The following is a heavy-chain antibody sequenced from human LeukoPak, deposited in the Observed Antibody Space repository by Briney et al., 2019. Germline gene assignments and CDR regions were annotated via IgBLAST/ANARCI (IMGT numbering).Heavy chain of an antibody. J-gene: IGHJ6*02. CDR3: ARGNIAVAGTYYYYYYGMDV. CDR1: GGSFSGYY. Sequence: SETLSLTRAVYGGSFSGYYWSWIRQPPGKGLEWIGEINHSGSTNYNPSLKSRVTISVDTSKNQFSLKLSSVTAADTAVYYCARGNIAVAGTYYYYYYGMDVWGQGTTVTVSS. V-gene: IGHV4-34*01. D-gene: IGHD6-19*01. CDR2: INHSGST.